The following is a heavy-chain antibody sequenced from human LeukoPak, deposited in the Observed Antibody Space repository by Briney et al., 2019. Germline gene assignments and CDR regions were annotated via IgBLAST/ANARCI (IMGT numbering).Heavy chain of an antibody. J-gene: IGHJ4*02. CDR1: GGSISSSSYY. CDR2: ISGSGGST. Sequence: ETLSLTCTVSGGSISSSSYYWGWVRQAPGKGLEWVSAISGSGGSTYYADSVKGRFTISRDNSKNTLYLQMNSLRAEDTAVYYCAKDVNRYPGGSGDYWGQGTLVTVSS. CDR3: AKDVNRYPGGSGDY. V-gene: IGHV3-23*01. D-gene: IGHD1-1*01.